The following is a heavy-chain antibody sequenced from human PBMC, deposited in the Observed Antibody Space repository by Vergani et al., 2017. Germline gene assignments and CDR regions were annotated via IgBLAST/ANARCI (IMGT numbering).Heavy chain of an antibody. CDR2: VNPEGTNT. D-gene: IGHD1-14*01. CDR3: ARDGRIDAEGTEFDY. V-gene: IGHV3-74*01. CDR1: GFSVSNSG. J-gene: IGHJ4*02. Sequence: VQLVESGGGVVQPGGSLRLSCVASGFSVSNSGMHWVRQAPGKGLVWVSRVNPEGTNTPYADSVKGRFTISRDNAKNMMYLQLNSLRDEDTAVYYCARDGRIDAEGTEFDYWGQGTLVTVSS.